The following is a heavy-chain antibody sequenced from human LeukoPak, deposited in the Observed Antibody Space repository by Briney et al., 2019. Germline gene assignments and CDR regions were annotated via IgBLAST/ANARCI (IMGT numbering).Heavy chain of an antibody. V-gene: IGHV3-48*03. CDR2: ISSSGTTI. CDR1: GFTFSNYE. Sequence: QPGGSLRLSCAASGFTFSNYEMNWVRQAPGKGLEWISYISSSGTTIYYADSVKGRFTISRDNAKNSLYLQMNSLRAEDTAVYYCAGSFSSGWYPYCCDYWGQGTLVTVSS. D-gene: IGHD6-19*01. CDR3: AGSFSSGWYPYCCDY. J-gene: IGHJ4*02.